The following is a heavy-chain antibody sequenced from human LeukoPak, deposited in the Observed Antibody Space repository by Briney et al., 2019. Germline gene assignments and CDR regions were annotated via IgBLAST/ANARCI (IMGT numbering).Heavy chain of an antibody. V-gene: IGHV3-7*04. D-gene: IGHD1-1*01. CDR1: GFTFSSYW. CDR3: ARVRTGTTNWFDP. J-gene: IGHJ5*02. Sequence: GGSLRLSCAASGFTFSSYWMSWVRQAPGKGLEWVATINQDGGGKYYVDSVKGRFTISRDNAKNSLHLQMSSLRAEDTAVYYCARVRTGTTNWFDPWGQGALVTVSS. CDR2: INQDGGGK.